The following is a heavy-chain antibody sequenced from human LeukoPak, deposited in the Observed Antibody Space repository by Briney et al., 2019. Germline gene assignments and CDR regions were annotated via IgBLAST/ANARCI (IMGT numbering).Heavy chain of an antibody. Sequence: NPSETLSLTCAVSGGSISSGVYSWSWIRQPPGKGLQWIGYIYYSGSTFSNPSLKSRVAISMDTSKNQFSLKLNSLTAADTAVYYCARVIRDYYPGSGRGEWYFDYWGQRTLVTVSS. J-gene: IGHJ4*02. D-gene: IGHD3-22*01. CDR2: IYYSGST. CDR3: ARVIRDYYPGSGRGEWYFDY. V-gene: IGHV4-30-4*08. CDR1: GGSISSGVYS.